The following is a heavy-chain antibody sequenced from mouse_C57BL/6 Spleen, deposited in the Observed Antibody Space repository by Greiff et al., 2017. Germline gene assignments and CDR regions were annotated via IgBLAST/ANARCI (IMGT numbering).Heavy chain of an antibody. CDR1: GFTFSDAW. Sequence: EVKVEESGGGLVQPGGSMKLSCAASGFTFSDAWMDWVRQSPGKGLEWVAEIRNKANNPATYYAESVKGRFTISRDDSKSSVYLQMNSLRAEDTGIYYCTRIWSYAMDYWGQGTSVTVSS. CDR3: TRIWSYAMDY. CDR2: IRNKANNPAT. V-gene: IGHV6-6*01. J-gene: IGHJ4*01.